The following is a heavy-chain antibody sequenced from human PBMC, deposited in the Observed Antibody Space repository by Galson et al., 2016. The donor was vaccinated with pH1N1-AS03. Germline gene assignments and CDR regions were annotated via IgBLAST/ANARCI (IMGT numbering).Heavy chain of an antibody. CDR1: GDSVSSNIDA. J-gene: IGHJ3*02. CDR3: ARGRYSAFDI. Sequence: CAISGDSVSSNIDAWNWIRQSPSGGLEWLGRTYWRSKWYNDYAVSVKHRITINPDTSKNQLSLQLNSVTPEDTAVYYCARGRYSAFDIWGQGTMVTVSS. CDR2: TYWRSKWYN. V-gene: IGHV6-1*01. D-gene: IGHD1-1*01.